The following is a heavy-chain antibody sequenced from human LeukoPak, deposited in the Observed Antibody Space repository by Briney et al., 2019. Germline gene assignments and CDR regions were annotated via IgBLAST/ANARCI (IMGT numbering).Heavy chain of an antibody. Sequence: ASVKVSCKASGCTFTSYDINWVRQATGQGLEWMGWMNPNSGNTGYAQKFQGRVTMTRNTSISTAYMELSSLRSEDTAVYYCARDAGGGVITEPDFDYWGQGTLVTVSS. CDR2: MNPNSGNT. CDR3: ARDAGGGVITEPDFDY. D-gene: IGHD3-10*01. V-gene: IGHV1-8*01. CDR1: GCTFTSYD. J-gene: IGHJ4*02.